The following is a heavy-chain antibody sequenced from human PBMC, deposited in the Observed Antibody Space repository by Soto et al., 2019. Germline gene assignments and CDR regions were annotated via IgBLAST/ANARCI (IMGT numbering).Heavy chain of an antibody. J-gene: IGHJ6*03. CDR3: ATQSPMVRGVSIGYYYMDV. D-gene: IGHD3-10*01. V-gene: IGHV1-24*01. CDR2: FDPEDGET. CDR1: GYTLTELS. Sequence: ASVKVSCKVSGYTLTELSMHWVRQAPGKGLEWMGGFDPEDGETIYAQKFQGRVTMTEDTSTDTAYMELSSLRSEDTAVYYCATQSPMVRGVSIGYYYMDVWGKGTTVTVSS.